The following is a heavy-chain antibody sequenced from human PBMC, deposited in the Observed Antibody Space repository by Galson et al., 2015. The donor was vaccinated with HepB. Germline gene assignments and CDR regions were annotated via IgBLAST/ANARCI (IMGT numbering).Heavy chain of an antibody. D-gene: IGHD6-13*01. V-gene: IGHV1-69*06. J-gene: IGHJ6*02. CDR2: IIPIFGTA. CDR1: GGTFSSYA. Sequence: SVKVSCKASGGTFSSYAISWVRQAPGQGLEWMGGIIPIFGTANYAQKFQGRVTITADKSTSTAYMELSSLRSEDTAVYYCGGSSWYSYYYYGMDVWGQGTTVTVSS. CDR3: GGSSWYSYYYYGMDV.